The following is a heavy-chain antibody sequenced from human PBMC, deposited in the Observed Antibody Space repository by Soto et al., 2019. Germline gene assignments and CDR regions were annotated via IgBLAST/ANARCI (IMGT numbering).Heavy chain of an antibody. D-gene: IGHD3-22*01. CDR2: IRSKAYGGTT. Sequence: PGGSLRLSCVGSGFTFSYYEMNWVRQAPGKGLERVAFIRSKAYGGTTEYAASVKGRFTISRDDSKSTAYLQMNSLKTEDTAVYYCTRARGGPYYYDSSGPMDVWGQGTTVTVSS. CDR3: TRARGGPYYYDSSGPMDV. CDR1: GFTFSYYE. J-gene: IGHJ6*02. V-gene: IGHV3-49*04.